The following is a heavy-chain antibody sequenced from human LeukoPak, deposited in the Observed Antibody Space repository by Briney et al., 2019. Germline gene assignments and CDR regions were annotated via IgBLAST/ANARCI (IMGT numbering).Heavy chain of an antibody. Sequence: ASVKVSCKASGYTFTSYYMHWVRQAPGQGLEWMGIINPSGGSTSYAQKFQGRVTMTRDTSTSTVYMELSSLRSEDTAVYYCARELGGYSGYDYVIIPSDYSSRCVYWGQGTLVTVSS. CDR1: GYTFTSYY. CDR2: INPSGGST. V-gene: IGHV1-46*01. CDR3: ARELGGYSGYDYVIIPSDYSSRCVY. J-gene: IGHJ4*02. D-gene: IGHD5-12*01.